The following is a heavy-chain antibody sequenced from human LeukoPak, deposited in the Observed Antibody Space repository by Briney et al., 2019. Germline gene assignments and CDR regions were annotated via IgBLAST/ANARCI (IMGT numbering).Heavy chain of an antibody. CDR2: NIPIFGTA. CDR1: GGTFSSYA. CDR3: ASYVPPRIGSMHYDQGAFDI. J-gene: IGHJ3*02. V-gene: IGHV1-69*05. D-gene: IGHD3-22*01. Sequence: ASVNVSCKASGGTFSSYAISWVRQAPGQGLEWMGGNIPIFGTANYAQKFQGRVTITTDESTSTAYMELSSLRSEDTAVYYCASYVPPRIGSMHYDQGAFDIWGQGTMVTVSS.